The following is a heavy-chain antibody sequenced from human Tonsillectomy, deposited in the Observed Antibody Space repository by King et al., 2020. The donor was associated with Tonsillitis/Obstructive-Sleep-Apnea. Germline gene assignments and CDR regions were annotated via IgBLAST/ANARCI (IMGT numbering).Heavy chain of an antibody. D-gene: IGHD3-10*01. J-gene: IGHJ4*02. CDR3: ARAAPTMVVDY. V-gene: IGHV4-31*01. CDR2: IYYSGST. Sequence: QLQESGPGLVKPSQTLSLTCTVSGGSISSGGYYWSWIRQNPGKGLEWIGYIYYSGSTYHNPSLKSLVTISVDTSKNQFSLKLSSVTAADTAVYYCARAAPTMVVDYWGQGTLVTVSS. CDR1: GGSISSGGYY.